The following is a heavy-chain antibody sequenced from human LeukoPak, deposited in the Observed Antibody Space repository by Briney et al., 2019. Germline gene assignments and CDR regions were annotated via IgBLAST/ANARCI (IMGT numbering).Heavy chain of an antibody. CDR2: IYSTGST. J-gene: IGHJ4*02. CDR1: GGSISGYY. CDR3: ARDQTYSGSGIYTYFDY. Sequence: SETLSLTCTVSGGSISGYYWSWIRQPPGKGLEYIGRIYSTGSTNYNPSLRSRVTISVDTSKNHFSLKLSSVTAADTAVYYCARDQTYSGSGIYTYFDYWGQGILVTVST. V-gene: IGHV4-4*07. D-gene: IGHD3-10*01.